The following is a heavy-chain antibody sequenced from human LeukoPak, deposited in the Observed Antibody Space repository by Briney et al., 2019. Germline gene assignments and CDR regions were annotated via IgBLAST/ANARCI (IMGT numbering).Heavy chain of an antibody. V-gene: IGHV3-21*01. J-gene: IGHJ5*02. CDR3: ARDRESVTTYASRFDP. Sequence: GGSLRLSCAASGSTFSSYSMNWVRQAPGKGLEWVSSISSSSSYIYYADSVKGRFTISRDNAKNSLYLQMNSLRAEDTAVYYCARDRESVTTYASRFDPWGQGTLVTVSS. D-gene: IGHD4-17*01. CDR2: ISSSSSYI. CDR1: GSTFSSYS.